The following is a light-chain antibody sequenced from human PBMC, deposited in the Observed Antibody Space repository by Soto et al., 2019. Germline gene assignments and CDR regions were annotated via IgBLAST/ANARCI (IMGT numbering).Light chain of an antibody. Sequence: DIRMTQSPSSLSASVGDRVIITCQASRDISDSLNWYRQKPGKAPKLLIYDASNFDRGVPSRFSGSGSGPHFTLTISSLQPEDVATYYCQQYSNLPWTFGEGTRVEIK. CDR2: DAS. CDR1: RDISDS. V-gene: IGKV1-33*01. CDR3: QQYSNLPWT. J-gene: IGKJ1*01.